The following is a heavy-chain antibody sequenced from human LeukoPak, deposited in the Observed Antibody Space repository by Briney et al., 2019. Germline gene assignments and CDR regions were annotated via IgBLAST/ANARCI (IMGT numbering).Heavy chain of an antibody. J-gene: IGHJ3*02. CDR1: GYSFTSYW. D-gene: IGHD2-2*01. CDR3: ARRGGYCSSTSCYAADAFDI. V-gene: IGHV5-51*01. Sequence: GESLKISCKGSGYSFTSYWICWVRQMPGKGLEWMGIIYPGDSDTRYSPSFQGQVTISADKSISTAYLQWSSLKASDTAMYYCARRGGYCSSTSCYAADAFDIWGQGAMVTVSS. CDR2: IYPGDSDT.